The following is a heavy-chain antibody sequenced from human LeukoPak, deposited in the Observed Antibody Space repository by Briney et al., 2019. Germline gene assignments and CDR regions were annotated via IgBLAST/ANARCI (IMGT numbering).Heavy chain of an antibody. J-gene: IGHJ6*03. D-gene: IGHD2-8*01. Sequence: SETLSLTCSVSDDSITIYYWTWIRQPPGKGLEWIGYIDHTGTTNYNPSLNSRVTISRDTSKNHFSLQLSSVTAADTAVYLFSRGRVYSTTWHSIYYYYFYMAVGAKGPRATVPS. CDR2: IDHTGTT. CDR3: SRGRVYSTTWHSIYYYYFYMAV. V-gene: IGHV4-59*01. CDR1: DDSITIYY.